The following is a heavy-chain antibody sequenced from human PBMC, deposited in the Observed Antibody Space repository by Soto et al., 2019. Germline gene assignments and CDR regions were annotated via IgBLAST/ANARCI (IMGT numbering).Heavy chain of an antibody. CDR3: AKIASIANVLLWFGESQFDY. CDR1: GFTFSSYA. Sequence: GSLRLSFAAYGFTFSSYAMSWVRQAPGKGLEWVSAISGSGGSTYYADSVKGRFTISRDNSKNTLYLQMNSLRAEDTAVYYCAKIASIANVLLWFGESQFDYWGQGTLVTVSS. D-gene: IGHD3-10*01. CDR2: ISGSGGST. J-gene: IGHJ4*02. V-gene: IGHV3-23*01.